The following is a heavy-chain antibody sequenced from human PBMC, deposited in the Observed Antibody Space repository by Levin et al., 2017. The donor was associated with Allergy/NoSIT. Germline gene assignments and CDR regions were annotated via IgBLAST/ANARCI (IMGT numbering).Heavy chain of an antibody. V-gene: IGHV5-51*01. J-gene: IGHJ3*02. Sequence: PGGSLRLSCKGSGFTFSNHWIGWVRQMPGKGLEWMGIIYPGDSDTRYSPSFQGQVTISADKSINTAYLQWSSLKASDTAMYYCARFGGSSGWYSAFDIWGQGTMVTVSS. D-gene: IGHD6-19*01. CDR3: ARFGGSSGWYSAFDI. CDR2: IYPGDSDT. CDR1: GFTFSNHW.